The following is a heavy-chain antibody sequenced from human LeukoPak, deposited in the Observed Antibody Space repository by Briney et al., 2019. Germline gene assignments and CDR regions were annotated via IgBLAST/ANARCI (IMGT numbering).Heavy chain of an antibody. Sequence: PGGSLRLSCAASGFTFDDYALHWVRQAPGKGLEWVSGISWNSGVIGYADSVKGRFTISRDNAKNSLYLQMNSLRPEDTALYYCAKDIHPASYYDFWSGYYTGFDYWGLGTLVTVSS. CDR1: GFTFDDYA. D-gene: IGHD3-3*01. CDR3: AKDIHPASYYDFWSGYYTGFDY. V-gene: IGHV3-9*01. J-gene: IGHJ4*02. CDR2: ISWNSGVI.